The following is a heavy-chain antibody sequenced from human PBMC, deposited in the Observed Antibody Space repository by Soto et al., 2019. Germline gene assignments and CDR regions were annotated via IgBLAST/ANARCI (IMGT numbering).Heavy chain of an antibody. Sequence: QVQLVESGGDVVQPGRSLRLSCAASGSTFSSYDIHWVRQAPGKGLEWVAHRSPDGSNAYYVDSVKGRFTVSRDNAKNTVYLQMNSLRAEDAAVYYCARGPSQGAFDIWGQGTMVTVSS. V-gene: IGHV3-30-3*01. CDR1: GSTFSSYD. CDR3: ARGPSQGAFDI. CDR2: RSPDGSNA. J-gene: IGHJ3*02.